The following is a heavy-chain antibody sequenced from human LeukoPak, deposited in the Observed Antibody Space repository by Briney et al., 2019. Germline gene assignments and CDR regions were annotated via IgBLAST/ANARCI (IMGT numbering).Heavy chain of an antibody. CDR1: GGSFSGYY. CDR2: INHSGST. V-gene: IGHV4-34*01. Sequence: PSETLSLTCAVYGGSFSGYYWSWIRQPPGKGLEWIGEINHSGSTNYNPSRKSRVTISVDTSKNQFSLKLSSVTAADTAVYYCARAHYDSPREAFDIWGQGTMVTVSS. D-gene: IGHD3-22*01. J-gene: IGHJ3*02. CDR3: ARAHYDSPREAFDI.